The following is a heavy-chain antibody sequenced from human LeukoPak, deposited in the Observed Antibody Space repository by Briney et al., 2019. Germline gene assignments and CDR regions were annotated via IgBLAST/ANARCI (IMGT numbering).Heavy chain of an antibody. V-gene: IGHV4-39*07. Sequence: KSSETLSLTCTVSGGSISSSSYYWGWIRQPPGKGLEWIGSIYYSGSTYYNPSLKSRVTISVDTSKNQFSLRLSSVTAADTAVYYCARCYAPLQYYDILTGYILVWGQGTLVTVSS. J-gene: IGHJ4*02. CDR1: GGSISSSSYY. CDR2: IYYSGST. CDR3: ARCYAPLQYYDILTGYILV. D-gene: IGHD3-9*01.